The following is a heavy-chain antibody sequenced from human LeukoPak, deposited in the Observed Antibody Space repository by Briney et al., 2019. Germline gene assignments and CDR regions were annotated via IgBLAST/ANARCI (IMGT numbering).Heavy chain of an antibody. J-gene: IGHJ4*02. CDR2: ISDSGGST. D-gene: IGHD3-22*01. V-gene: IGHV3-23*01. Sequence: PGGSLRLSCAVSGFTFSDYAMCRVRQAPGKGLEWVSGISDSGGSTFYADSVKGRFTISRDNSKNTLYLQMNSLRAEDTAVYYCAKEEVGYYYDSSGYPTYYFDYWGQGTLVTVSS. CDR1: GFTFSDYA. CDR3: AKEEVGYYYDSSGYPTYYFDY.